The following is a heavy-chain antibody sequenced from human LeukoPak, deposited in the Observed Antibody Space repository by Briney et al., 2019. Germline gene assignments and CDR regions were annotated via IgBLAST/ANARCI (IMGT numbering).Heavy chain of an antibody. CDR1: GGPISSISYY. D-gene: IGHD3-9*01. Sequence: PSETLSLTCTVSGGPISSISYYWGWIRQPPGKGLEWIGSIYYSGSTYYNPSLKSRVTISVDTSKNQFSLKLSSVTAADTAVYYCASLDILTGLRQDYWGQGTLVTVSS. V-gene: IGHV4-39*01. CDR2: IYYSGST. J-gene: IGHJ4*02. CDR3: ASLDILTGLRQDY.